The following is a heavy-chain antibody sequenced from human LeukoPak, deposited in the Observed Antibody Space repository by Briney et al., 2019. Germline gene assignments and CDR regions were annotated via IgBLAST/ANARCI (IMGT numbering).Heavy chain of an antibody. Sequence: GGSLRLSCAASGFTFSSYWMSWVRQAPGKGLEWVANVKQDGSEKYYVDSVKGRFTISKDNAKNSLYLQMNSLRAEDTAVYYCARDDSGSYYDYWGQGTLVTVSS. CDR2: VKQDGSEK. V-gene: IGHV3-7*01. CDR3: ARDDSGSYYDY. J-gene: IGHJ4*02. D-gene: IGHD1-26*01. CDR1: GFTFSSYW.